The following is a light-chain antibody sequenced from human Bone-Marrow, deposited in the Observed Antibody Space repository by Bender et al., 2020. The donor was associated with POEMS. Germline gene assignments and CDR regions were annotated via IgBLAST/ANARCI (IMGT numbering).Light chain of an antibody. CDR1: SSDIGSDNR. CDR2: EVT. CDR3: SSHTSSRTYV. Sequence: QSALTQPASVSGSPGQSIIIFCIGTSSDIGSDNRVSWHQQHPGKAPKLLIYEVTNRPSGVSNRFSGSKSGNTASLTISGLQAENEADYYCSSHTSSRTYVFGSGTEVSVL. V-gene: IGLV2-14*01. J-gene: IGLJ1*01.